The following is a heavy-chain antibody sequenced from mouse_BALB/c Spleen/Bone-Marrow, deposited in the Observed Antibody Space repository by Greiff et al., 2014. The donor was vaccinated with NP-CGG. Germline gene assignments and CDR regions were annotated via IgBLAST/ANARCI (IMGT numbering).Heavy chain of an antibody. D-gene: IGHD3-3*01. V-gene: IGHV1-54*03. CDR2: INPGSGGT. CDR3: ARRDDAMDY. CDR1: GYAFTNYL. Sequence: QVQLKESGAELVRPGTSVKVSCKASGYAFTNYLIEWVKQRPGQGLEWIGVINPGSGGTNYNEKFKGKATLTADKSSSTAYMQLSSLTFDDSAVYFCARRDDAMDYWGQGTSVTVSS. J-gene: IGHJ4*01.